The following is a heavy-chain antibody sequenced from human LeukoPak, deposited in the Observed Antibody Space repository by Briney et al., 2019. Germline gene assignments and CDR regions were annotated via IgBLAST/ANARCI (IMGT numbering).Heavy chain of an antibody. V-gene: IGHV4-34*01. CDR1: GGSFRGYY. Sequence: SETLSLTCAVYGGSFRGYYWIWIRQPPGKGLEWMGEINHSGSTNYNPSLKRRVTISVDTSKNQFSLKLSSVNAADTAVYYCARGQRTTIFGVVIGRNNWFDPWGQGTLVTVSS. D-gene: IGHD3-3*01. CDR2: INHSGST. J-gene: IGHJ5*02. CDR3: ARGQRTTIFGVVIGRNNWFDP.